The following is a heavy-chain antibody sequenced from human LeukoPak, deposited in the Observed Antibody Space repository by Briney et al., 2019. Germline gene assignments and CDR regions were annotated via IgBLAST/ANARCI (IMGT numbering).Heavy chain of an antibody. CDR1: GGSISSYY. CDR3: ARFKVPHAFDI. V-gene: IGHV4-59*01. D-gene: IGHD4/OR15-4a*01. CDR2: NYYSGST. Sequence: SEPLSLTCTVSGGSISSYYWSWIRQPPGKGLEWIGYNYYSGSTNYNPSLKSRVTISVDTSKNQFSLKLSSVTAADTAVYYCARFKVPHAFDIWGQGTMVTVSS. J-gene: IGHJ3*02.